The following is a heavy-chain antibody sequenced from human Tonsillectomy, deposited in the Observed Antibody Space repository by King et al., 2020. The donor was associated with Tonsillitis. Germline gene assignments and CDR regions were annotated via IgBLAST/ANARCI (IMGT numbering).Heavy chain of an antibody. Sequence: VQLQESGPGLLKPSETLSLTCTVSGRSISSYYWSWIRQPPGKGLEWIGCFYYNGSTNYNPSPKSRVTIPVDTSKNQISLKLSSVTAADTALYYCAAQTYFDFWSGYNFDYWGQGTLVTVSS. CDR1: GRSISSYY. CDR3: AAQTYFDFWSGYNFDY. V-gene: IGHV4-59*01. J-gene: IGHJ4*02. D-gene: IGHD3-3*01. CDR2: FYYNGST.